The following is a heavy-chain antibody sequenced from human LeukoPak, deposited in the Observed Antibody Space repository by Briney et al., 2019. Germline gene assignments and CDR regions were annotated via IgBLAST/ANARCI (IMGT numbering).Heavy chain of an antibody. D-gene: IGHD4-23*01. CDR3: AKGYDYTVVTPEFDY. J-gene: IGHJ4*02. CDR2: ISYDGSNK. Sequence: GGSLRLSCAASGFTFSSYAMHWVRQAPGKGLEWVAVISYDGSNKYYADSVKGRFTISRDNAKNSLYLQMNSLRAEDTAVYYCAKGYDYTVVTPEFDYWGQGTLVTVSS. V-gene: IGHV3-30-3*01. CDR1: GFTFSSYA.